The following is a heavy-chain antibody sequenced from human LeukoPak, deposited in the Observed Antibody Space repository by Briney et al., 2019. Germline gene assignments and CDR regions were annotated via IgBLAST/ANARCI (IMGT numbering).Heavy chain of an antibody. CDR3: ARGKSSRHALDI. CDR1: GFTFSSSW. Sequence: GGSLRLSCAASGFTFSSSWMSWVRQAPGKGLEWVAQIKRDGSEKYYLDSVKGRFTISRDNAKDSVFLQMNSLRAEDTAVYYCARGKSSRHALDIWGQGTMVTVSS. D-gene: IGHD6-6*01. J-gene: IGHJ3*02. CDR2: IKRDGSEK. V-gene: IGHV3-7*04.